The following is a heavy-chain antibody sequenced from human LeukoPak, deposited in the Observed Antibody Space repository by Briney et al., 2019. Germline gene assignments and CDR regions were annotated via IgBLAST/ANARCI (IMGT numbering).Heavy chain of an antibody. CDR1: GFTVSSDY. J-gene: IGHJ6*02. CDR3: ARDPGFPNGMDV. V-gene: IGHV3-66*01. Sequence: GGSLRLSCAASGFTVSSDYMSWVRQAPGKGLEWVSTIYSGGSTYYAHSVKVRFTVSRDNSKNTLYLQMNSLRAEDTAVYYCARDPGFPNGMDVWGQGTTVTVSS. CDR2: IYSGGST.